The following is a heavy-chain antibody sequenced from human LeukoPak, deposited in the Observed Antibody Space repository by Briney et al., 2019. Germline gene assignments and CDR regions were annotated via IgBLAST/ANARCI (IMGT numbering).Heavy chain of an antibody. D-gene: IGHD3-22*01. CDR1: GYTFTSYG. Sequence: GASVKVSCKASGYTFTSYGISWVRQAPGQGLEWMGWINPNSGGTNYAQKFQGRVTMTRDTSISTAYMELSRLRSDDTAVYHCARVVNYYDSSGYLCYWGQGTLVTVSS. CDR2: INPNSGGT. V-gene: IGHV1-2*02. CDR3: ARVVNYYDSSGYLCY. J-gene: IGHJ4*02.